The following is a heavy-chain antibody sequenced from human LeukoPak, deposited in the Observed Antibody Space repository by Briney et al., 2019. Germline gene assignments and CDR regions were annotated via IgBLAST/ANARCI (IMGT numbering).Heavy chain of an antibody. Sequence: PSETLSLTCTVSGGSISGYYWSWLRQPPGKGLEWIGYIYYGGSTNYNPSLKSRVTISVDTSKNQFSLKLSSVTAADTAVYYCARSQSTGWYNGGLDVWGQGTTVTVSS. J-gene: IGHJ6*02. CDR3: ARSQSTGWYNGGLDV. CDR2: IYYGGST. CDR1: GGSISGYY. D-gene: IGHD6-19*01. V-gene: IGHV4-59*08.